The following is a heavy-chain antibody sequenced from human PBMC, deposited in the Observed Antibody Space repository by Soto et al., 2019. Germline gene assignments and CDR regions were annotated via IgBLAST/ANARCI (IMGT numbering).Heavy chain of an antibody. CDR1: GFTFSSYA. V-gene: IGHV3-30-3*01. CDR2: ISYDGSNK. Sequence: QVQLVESGGGVVQPGRSLRLSCAASGFTFSSYAMHWVRQAPGKGLEWVAVISYDGSNKYYADSVKGRFTISRDNSKNTLYLQMNSLRAEDTAVYYCAREQFPGIAVAGPFFDYWGQGTLVTVSS. D-gene: IGHD6-19*01. CDR3: AREQFPGIAVAGPFFDY. J-gene: IGHJ4*02.